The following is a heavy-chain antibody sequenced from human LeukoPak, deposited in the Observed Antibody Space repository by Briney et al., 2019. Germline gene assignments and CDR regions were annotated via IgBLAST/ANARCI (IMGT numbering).Heavy chain of an antibody. CDR1: GFTFSSYG. Sequence: PGGSLRLSCAASGFTFSSYGMSWVRQAPGKGLEWVSAISGSGGSTYYADSVKGRFTISRDNSKNTLYLQMNSLRAEDTAVYYCAKGLKYYYDSSPSPGMYWGQGTLVTVSS. D-gene: IGHD3-22*01. CDR3: AKGLKYYYDSSPSPGMY. CDR2: ISGSGGST. V-gene: IGHV3-23*01. J-gene: IGHJ4*02.